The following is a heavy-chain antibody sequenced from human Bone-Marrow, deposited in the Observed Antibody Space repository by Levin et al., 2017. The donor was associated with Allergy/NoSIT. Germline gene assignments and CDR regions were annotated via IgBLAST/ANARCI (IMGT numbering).Heavy chain of an antibody. CDR1: GFTFSSYG. D-gene: IGHD4-23*01. CDR2: ISYDGSNK. CDR3: AKNGGNHYYYYGMDV. Sequence: PGGSLRLSCAASGFTFSSYGMHWVRQAPGKGLEWVAVISYDGSNKYYADSVKGRFTISRDNSRNTLYLQMNSLRAEDTAVYYCAKNGGNHYYYYGMDVWGQGTTVTVSS. J-gene: IGHJ6*02. V-gene: IGHV3-30*18.